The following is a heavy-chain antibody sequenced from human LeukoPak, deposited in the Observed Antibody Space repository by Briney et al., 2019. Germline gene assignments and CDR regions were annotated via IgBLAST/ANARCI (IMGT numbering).Heavy chain of an antibody. CDR1: GGSFSGYY. J-gene: IGHJ4*02. CDR2: INHSGST. D-gene: IGHD3-22*01. V-gene: IGHV4-34*01. Sequence: NPSETLSLTCAVYGGSFSGYYWSWIRQPPGRGLEWIGEINHSGSTNYNPSLKSRVTISVDTSKNQFSLKLSSVTAADTAVYYCARLQKSYYYDSSGYPYYFDYWGQGTLVTVSS. CDR3: ARLQKSYYYDSSGYPYYFDY.